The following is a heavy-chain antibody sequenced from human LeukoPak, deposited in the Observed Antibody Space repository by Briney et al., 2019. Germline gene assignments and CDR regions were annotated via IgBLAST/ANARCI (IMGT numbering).Heavy chain of an antibody. V-gene: IGHV3-23*01. Sequence: GGSLRLPCAASGFTFSSYAMSWVRQAPGKGLEWVSGITGSGGSTYYADSVKGRFTISRDNSKNTLYLQMNNLRAEDTAVYYCAKTSLGNYYDSYDYWGQGTLVTVSS. CDR3: AKTSLGNYYDSYDY. CDR1: GFTFSSYA. D-gene: IGHD1-26*01. CDR2: ITGSGGST. J-gene: IGHJ4*02.